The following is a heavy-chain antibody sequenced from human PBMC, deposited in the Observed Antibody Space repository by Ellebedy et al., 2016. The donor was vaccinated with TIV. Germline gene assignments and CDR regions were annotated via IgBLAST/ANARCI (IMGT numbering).Heavy chain of an antibody. CDR3: ARGKRGSSGYYMLDY. V-gene: IGHV3-48*04. CDR1: GFTFSSYA. D-gene: IGHD3-22*01. Sequence: PGGSLRLSCAASGFTFSSYAMSWVRQAPGKGLEWVSYISSSGSTIYYADSVKGRFTISRDNAKNSLYLQMNSLRAEDTAVYYCARGKRGSSGYYMLDYWGQGTLVTVSS. CDR2: ISSSGSTI. J-gene: IGHJ4*02.